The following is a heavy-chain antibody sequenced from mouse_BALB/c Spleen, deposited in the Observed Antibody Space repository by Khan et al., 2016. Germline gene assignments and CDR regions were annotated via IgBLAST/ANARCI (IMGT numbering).Heavy chain of an antibody. CDR2: ARNKANGFTA. CDR3: ARDLNDGYYWYLDV. V-gene: IGHV7-3*02. Sequence: EVELVESGGGLVQPGGSLRLSCTTSGFTFTDYYMSWVRQPPGEALARLGFARNKANGFTAEYSASVKGRFTISRDNSQSIIYLQMNPLRAEDSATYYCARDLNDGYYWYLDVGGAGTTVTVSA. D-gene: IGHD2-3*01. J-gene: IGHJ1*01. CDR1: GFTFTDYY.